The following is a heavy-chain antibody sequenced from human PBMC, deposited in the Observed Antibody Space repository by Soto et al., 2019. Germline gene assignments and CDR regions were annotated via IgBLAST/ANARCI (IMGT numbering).Heavy chain of an antibody. CDR3: ARGTFSGTSSSGGWYFFDF. CDR2: INGAGSA. V-gene: IGHV4-34*01. J-gene: IGHJ4*02. CDR1: GGSFSDYT. Sequence: QVQLQQWGAGLLKPSETLSLTCAVSGGSFSDYTWTWIRQSPGKGLEWIGQINGAGSANYNPSLKCRVTISIGTSNNDFFLNMTSVTAADTAVYYCARGTFSGTSSSGGWYFFDFLGQGSLVTVSS. D-gene: IGHD3-10*01.